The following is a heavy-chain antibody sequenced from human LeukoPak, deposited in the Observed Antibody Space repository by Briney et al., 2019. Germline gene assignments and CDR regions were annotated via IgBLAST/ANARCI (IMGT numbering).Heavy chain of an antibody. CDR2: VSGSGGST. J-gene: IGHJ4*02. CDR1: GFTFSSYA. V-gene: IGHV3-23*01. Sequence: GGSLRLSCATSGFTFSSYAMSWVRQAPGKGLEWVSAVSGSGGSTNYADSVKGWLTISRDNSKNTLYLQMNSLRADDTAVYYCAGSWSGYCDYWGQGALVTVSS. CDR3: AGSWSGYCDY. D-gene: IGHD3-3*01.